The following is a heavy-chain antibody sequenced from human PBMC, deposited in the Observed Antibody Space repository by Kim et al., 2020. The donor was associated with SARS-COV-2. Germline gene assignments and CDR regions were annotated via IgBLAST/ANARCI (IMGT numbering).Heavy chain of an antibody. D-gene: IGHD2-8*01. Sequence: YADSVKGRLTISRDNPKNTRYLQRNSWGAEDRAVYYGARGAYGAISGMDVWGQGTTVTVSS. J-gene: IGHJ6*02. CDR3: ARGAYGAISGMDV. V-gene: IGHV3-33*01.